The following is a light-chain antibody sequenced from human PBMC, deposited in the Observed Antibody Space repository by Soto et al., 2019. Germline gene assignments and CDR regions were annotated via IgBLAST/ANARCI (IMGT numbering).Light chain of an antibody. CDR2: AAS. Sequence: IVMTQSPGTLSVSPGGRATLSCRASQNIGSNLAWYQQRPGQPPRLLIYAASTRATGIPARFSGGVSGTEFTLPISSLQSEDFAVYYCQQHENWFQLSFGGGTKVEIK. V-gene: IGKV3-15*01. J-gene: IGKJ4*02. CDR3: QQHENWFQLS. CDR1: QNIGSN.